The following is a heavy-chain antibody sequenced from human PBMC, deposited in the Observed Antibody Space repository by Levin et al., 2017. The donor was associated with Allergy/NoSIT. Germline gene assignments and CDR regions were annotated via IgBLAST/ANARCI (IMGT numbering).Heavy chain of an antibody. J-gene: IGHJ4*02. CDR2: ITKPSRTI. D-gene: IGHD7-27*01. Sequence: GESLKISCAASGFILHTSDMNWVRQAPGKGLEWISFITKPSRTISYADSVKGRFTVSRDNAKNLLYLDMNSLRAEDTAVYYCVTDESGDEDFDYWGQGTLVTVSS. CDR3: VTDESGDEDFDY. CDR1: GFILHTSD. V-gene: IGHV3-48*01.